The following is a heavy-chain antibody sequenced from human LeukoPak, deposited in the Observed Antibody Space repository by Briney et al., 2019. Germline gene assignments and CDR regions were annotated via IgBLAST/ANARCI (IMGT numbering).Heavy chain of an antibody. V-gene: IGHV3-11*01. J-gene: IGHJ4*02. Sequence: GGSLRLSCAASGFTFSDYYMSWIRQAPGKGLEWVSYISSSGSTIYYADSVKGRFTISRDNSKNTLYLQMNSLRAEDTAVYYCAKGQFNYYDSSGYYLPNYYFDYWGQGTLVTVSS. CDR1: GFTFSDYY. D-gene: IGHD3-22*01. CDR3: AKGQFNYYDSSGYYLPNYYFDY. CDR2: ISSSGSTI.